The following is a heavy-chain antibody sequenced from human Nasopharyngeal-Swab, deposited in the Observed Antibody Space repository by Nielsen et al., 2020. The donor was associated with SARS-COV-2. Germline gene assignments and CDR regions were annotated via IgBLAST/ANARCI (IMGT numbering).Heavy chain of an antibody. V-gene: IGHV3-30*03. J-gene: IGHJ6*02. D-gene: IGHD2-8*01. CDR1: GYSFSRYG. CDR3: ARWNARGAGGNYGMGV. CDR2: ISHDGRGN. Sequence: GESLKISCAASGYSFSRYGMHWVRQAPGKGLEWVAVISHDGRGNFYADSVKGRFTISRDNSTLYLQMSSLRTEDTAVYYCARWNARGAGGNYGMGVWGQGTTVTVSS.